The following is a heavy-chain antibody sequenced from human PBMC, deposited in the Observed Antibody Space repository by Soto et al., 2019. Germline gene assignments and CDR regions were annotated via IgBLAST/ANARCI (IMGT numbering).Heavy chain of an antibody. V-gene: IGHV5-51*01. Sequence: PGESLKISCNGSGYNFTTFWIGWVRQMPGKGLEWMGIIYPGDSETKYSPDFEGQVTISADRSTNTAYLQWRSLRASDTAMYYCARLGFPGAIYFDSWGLGTLVTSPQ. CDR2: IYPGDSET. J-gene: IGHJ4*02. CDR1: GYNFTTFW. CDR3: ARLGFPGAIYFDS.